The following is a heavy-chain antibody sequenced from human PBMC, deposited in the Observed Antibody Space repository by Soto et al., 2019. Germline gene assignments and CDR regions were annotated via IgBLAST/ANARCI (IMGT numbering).Heavy chain of an antibody. V-gene: IGHV4-4*02. CDR1: GVSISSGNW. D-gene: IGHD3-10*01. J-gene: IGHJ5*02. CDR2: IFHDGTA. Sequence: SETLSLTCAVSGVSISSGNWWTWVRQSPQRGLEYIGEIFHDGTANYYPSFERRVAISVDTSKNQFSLKLTSVTAADTAMYYCARQAGSYLQNWFDPWGQGTLVTVSS. CDR3: ARQAGSYLQNWFDP.